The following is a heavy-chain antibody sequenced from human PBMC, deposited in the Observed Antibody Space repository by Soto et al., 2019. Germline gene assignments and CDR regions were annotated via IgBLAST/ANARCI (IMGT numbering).Heavy chain of an antibody. J-gene: IGHJ3*02. CDR3: ARDATKDIVLVPAAVVDFDI. D-gene: IGHD2-2*01. V-gene: IGHV1-18*01. CDR2: ISSYNGNT. Sequence: ASVKVSCKASGYTFISYGISWVRQAPGQGLEWMGWISSYNGNTNYAQKLQGRVTMTTDTSTTTAYMELSSLRSEDTAVYYCARDATKDIVLVPAAVVDFDIWG. CDR1: GYTFISYG.